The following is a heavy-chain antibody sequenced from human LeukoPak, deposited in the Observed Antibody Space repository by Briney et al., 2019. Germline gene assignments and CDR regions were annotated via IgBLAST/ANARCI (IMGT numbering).Heavy chain of an antibody. Sequence: SETLSLTCTVSGYSISSGYYWGWIRQPPGKRLEWIGSIYHSGSTHYNSSLKSRVTISVDTSKNQLSLKLSSVTAADTAVYYCARGVGLTQGGTFDYWGQGTLVTVSS. D-gene: IGHD1-26*01. CDR1: GYSISSGYY. CDR3: ARGVGLTQGGTFDY. V-gene: IGHV4-38-2*02. J-gene: IGHJ4*02. CDR2: IYHSGST.